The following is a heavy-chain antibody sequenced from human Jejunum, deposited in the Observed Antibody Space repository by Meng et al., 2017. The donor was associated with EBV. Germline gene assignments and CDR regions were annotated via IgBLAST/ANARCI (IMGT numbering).Heavy chain of an antibody. Sequence: HGPGPGLVMPSVYLSPTVSASVGSVSTASYYWSWIRRPPGKGLDWIGNIYYLGNTNHTPSLKRRVTIPVDTSKNPFSLRLSPVTAADTAMYYCARDPNPGYCSGGSCYDWGQGTLVTVSS. D-gene: IGHD2-15*01. CDR2: IYYLGNT. CDR1: VGSVSTASYY. V-gene: IGHV4-61*03. J-gene: IGHJ4*02. CDR3: ARDPNPGYCSGGSCYD.